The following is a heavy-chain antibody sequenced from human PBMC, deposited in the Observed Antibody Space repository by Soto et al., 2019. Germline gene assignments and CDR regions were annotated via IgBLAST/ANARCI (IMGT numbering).Heavy chain of an antibody. J-gene: IGHJ4*02. D-gene: IGHD5-12*01. Sequence: EVQLVESGGGLVRPGGSLRLSCAASGFTFSSYNMNWVRQAPGKGLEWVSSISSSSIYIYYATSLKGRFTISRDNAKNSLYLQMNSLRAEDTAVYYCARGWLRDPCMHWGQGALVTVSS. CDR1: GFTFSSYN. CDR3: ARGWLRDPCMH. CDR2: ISSSSIYI. V-gene: IGHV3-21*01.